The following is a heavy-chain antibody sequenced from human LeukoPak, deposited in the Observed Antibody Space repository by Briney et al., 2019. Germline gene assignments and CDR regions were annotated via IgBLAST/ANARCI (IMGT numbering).Heavy chain of an antibody. Sequence: PGGSLRLPCAASGFTFSTYWMLWVRQAPGMGLVWVSRFNSDGRSTYYADSVKGRFTISRDNAKNTLYLQMNSLRAEDTAVYYCARERDYDFWSGYPNRYFDYWGQGTLVTVSS. CDR2: FNSDGRST. CDR3: ARERDYDFWSGYPNRYFDY. J-gene: IGHJ4*02. V-gene: IGHV3-74*01. D-gene: IGHD3-3*01. CDR1: GFTFSTYW.